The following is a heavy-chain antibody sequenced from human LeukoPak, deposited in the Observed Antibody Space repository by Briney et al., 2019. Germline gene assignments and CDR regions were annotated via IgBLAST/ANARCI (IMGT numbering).Heavy chain of an antibody. CDR1: GYTFSDYY. CDR2: INPNSGGT. J-gene: IGHJ4*02. Sequence: ASVKVSCKASGYTFSDYYMHWVRQAPGQGLEWMGWINPNSGGTNYAQKFQGRVTMTRDKSISTAYMELYSLRSDDTAVYYCARDPPGVRYGRPIFDFWGQGTLVTVSS. CDR3: ARDPPGVRYGRPIFDF. V-gene: IGHV1-2*02. D-gene: IGHD2-8*01.